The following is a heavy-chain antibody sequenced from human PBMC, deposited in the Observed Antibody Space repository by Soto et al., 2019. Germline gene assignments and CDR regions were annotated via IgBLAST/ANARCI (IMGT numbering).Heavy chain of an antibody. J-gene: IGHJ4*02. V-gene: IGHV4-4*02. D-gene: IGHD3-3*01. CDR3: AREERITIFGVVIMTVSDY. CDR1: GGSISSSNW. CDR2: IYHSGST. Sequence: SETLSLTCAVSGGSISSSNWWSWVRQPPGKGLEWIGEIYHSGSTNYNPSLKSRVTISVDKSKNQFSLKLSSVTAADTAVYYCAREERITIFGVVIMTVSDYWGQGTLVTVSS.